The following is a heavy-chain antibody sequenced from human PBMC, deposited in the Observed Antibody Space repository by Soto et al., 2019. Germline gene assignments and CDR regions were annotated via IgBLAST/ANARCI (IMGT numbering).Heavy chain of an antibody. CDR2: ISSSGNT. Sequence: EPRSLTCTGSDGCISNFYCSWIRQPPGKGLEWIGYISSSGNTNYNPSLKSRVSISVDTSKNQFSLNLTSVTAADTAVYYCARAPMVLTRSYFDSWGQGTPVTVSS. CDR1: DGCISNFY. CDR3: ARAPMVLTRSYFDS. V-gene: IGHV4-59*01. J-gene: IGHJ4*02. D-gene: IGHD3-22*01.